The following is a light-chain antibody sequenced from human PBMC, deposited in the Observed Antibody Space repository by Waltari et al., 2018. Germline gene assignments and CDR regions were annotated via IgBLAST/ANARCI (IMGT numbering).Light chain of an antibody. CDR3: QQRSNWPRT. CDR2: DAS. J-gene: IGKJ1*01. V-gene: IGKV3-11*01. Sequence: EIVLTQSPPTLSLSPGERATLPCRASQSVSNSLAWYQQKPGQAPRLLIYDASNRATDIPARFSGGASGTDFTLAISSLEPEDCAVYYCQQRSNWPRTFGQGTKVEIK. CDR1: QSVSNS.